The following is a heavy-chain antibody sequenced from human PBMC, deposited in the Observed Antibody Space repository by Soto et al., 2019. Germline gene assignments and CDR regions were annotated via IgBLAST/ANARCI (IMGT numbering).Heavy chain of an antibody. Sequence: SVKVSCKASGYTFTSYGISWVRQAPGQGLEWMGGIIPIFGTANYAQKFQGRVTITADESTSTAYMELSSLRSEDTAVYYCARGVYYYDSSGYLPYYFDYWGQGTLVTVSS. CDR3: ARGVYYYDSSGYLPYYFDY. CDR1: GYTFTSYG. CDR2: IIPIFGTA. D-gene: IGHD3-22*01. V-gene: IGHV1-69*13. J-gene: IGHJ4*02.